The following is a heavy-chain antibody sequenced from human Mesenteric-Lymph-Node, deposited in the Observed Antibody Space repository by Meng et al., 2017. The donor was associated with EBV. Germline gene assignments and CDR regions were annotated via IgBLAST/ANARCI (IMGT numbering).Heavy chain of an antibody. D-gene: IGHD3-22*01. CDR3: AFRPTYYYDSSGYYYSQ. J-gene: IGHJ4*02. CDR2: FHPEDGET. Sequence: VHQVQSGAELQQPGASVKGSCKVSGCSHTEPSMRGWPQSPGKGLGWMGGFHPEDGETIYAQKYQGRVTMTEDPATDTAYMELRSLRSEDTAVYYCAFRPTYYYDSSGYYYSQWGQGTLVTVSS. V-gene: IGHV1-24*01. CDR1: GCSHTEPS.